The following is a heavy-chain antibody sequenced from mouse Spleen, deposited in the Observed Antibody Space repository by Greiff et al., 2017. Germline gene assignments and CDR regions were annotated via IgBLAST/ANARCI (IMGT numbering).Heavy chain of an antibody. CDR2: IDPETGGT. CDR3: TRTDSYYSYGWFAY. J-gene: IGHJ3*01. Sequence: LVESGAELVRPGASVTLSCKASGYTFTDYEMHWVKQTPVHGLEWIGAIDPETGGTAYNQKFKGKAILTADKSSSTAYMELRSLTSEDSAVYYCTRTDSYYSYGWFAYWGQGTLVTVSA. CDR1: GYTFTDYE. V-gene: IGHV1-15*01. D-gene: IGHD2-12*01.